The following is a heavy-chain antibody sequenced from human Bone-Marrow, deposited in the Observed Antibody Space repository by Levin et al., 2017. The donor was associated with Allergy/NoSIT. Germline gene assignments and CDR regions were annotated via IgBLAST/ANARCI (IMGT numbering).Heavy chain of an antibody. V-gene: IGHV4-30-2*01. CDR3: ARAGNFDSSGYDFDS. CDR2: IYQRGST. D-gene: IGHD3-22*01. J-gene: IGHJ4*02. Sequence: SQTLSLTCTVSGASMRNGGYSWNWIRQTPGKGLEWIGNIYQRGSTHYHPSLKSRVTISLDMSKNQFSLKMSSMTAADTAVYYCARAGNFDSSGYDFDSWGQGTLVIVSS. CDR1: GASMRNGGYS.